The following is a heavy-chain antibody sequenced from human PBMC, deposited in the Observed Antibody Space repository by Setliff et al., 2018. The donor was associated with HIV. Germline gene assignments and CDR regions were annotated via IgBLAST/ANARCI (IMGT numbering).Heavy chain of an antibody. V-gene: IGHV1-24*01. CDR1: GYTLTKLS. D-gene: IGHD3-10*01. CDR2: FDPEKGET. CDR3: WFGEPVGPFDI. J-gene: IGHJ3*02. Sequence: ASVKVSCKVSGYTLTKLSIHWVRQAPGKGLEWMGGFDPEKGETVYAQKLQGRVTMTDDTSRDTAYMELSSLRSEDTAVYFCWFGEPVGPFDIWGQGTRVTGS.